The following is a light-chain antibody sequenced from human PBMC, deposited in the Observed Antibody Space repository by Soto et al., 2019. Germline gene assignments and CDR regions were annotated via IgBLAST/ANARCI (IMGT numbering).Light chain of an antibody. CDR1: SSDVGGYNY. V-gene: IGLV2-8*01. CDR3: NSYAGSNNVV. CDR2: HVT. J-gene: IGLJ2*01. Sequence: QSALTQPPSASGSPGQSVTISCTGTSSDVGGYNYVSWYQQHPGKAPKLIIYHVTKRPSGVPDRFSGSKSGNTASLTVSGLQTEDEADYYCNSYAGSNNVVFGGVTKLTVL.